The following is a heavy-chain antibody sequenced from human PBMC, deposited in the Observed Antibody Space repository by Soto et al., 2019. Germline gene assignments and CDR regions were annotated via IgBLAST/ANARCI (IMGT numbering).Heavy chain of an antibody. V-gene: IGHV1-69*06. CDR2: IMPIFGTA. J-gene: IGHJ6*04. CDR3: AELLPTGYYYGTAV. CDR1: GDTFSSYA. Sequence: QVQLVQSGAEVKNPGSSVKVSCKASGDTFSSYAISWVRQAPGQGLEWMGGIMPIFGTANYAQKFQGRVTMTADNSTSTAYLELSSLGSEGTAVYYWAELLPTGYYYGTAVRGKWNTVTVSS. D-gene: IGHD2-15*01.